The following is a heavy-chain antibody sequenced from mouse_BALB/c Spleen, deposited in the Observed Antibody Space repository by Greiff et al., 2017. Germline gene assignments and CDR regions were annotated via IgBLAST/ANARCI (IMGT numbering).Heavy chain of an antibody. CDR2: INPSNGGT. CDR1: GYTFTSYY. J-gene: IGHJ3*01. D-gene: IGHD1-1*01. V-gene: IGHV1S81*02. Sequence: VQLQQSGAELVKPGASVKLSCKASGYTFTSYYMYWVKQRPGQGLEWIGEINPSNGGTNFNEKFKSKATLTVDKSSSTAYMQLSSLTSEDSAVYYCTRGNYYGSSSDWFAYWGQGTLVTVSA. CDR3: TRGNYYGSSSDWFAY.